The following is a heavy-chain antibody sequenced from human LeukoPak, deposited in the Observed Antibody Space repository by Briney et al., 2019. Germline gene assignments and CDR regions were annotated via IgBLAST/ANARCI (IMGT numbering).Heavy chain of an antibody. Sequence: PGGSLRLSCSASGFTFSSSWWTWVRQAPGKGLEWVANIRQDGSEQYTADSLKGRFTISRDNDKKLVFLQMNSLTVHDTAVYYCARVGPSYYYYYMDAWGNGTTVIVSS. V-gene: IGHV3-7*01. CDR2: IRQDGSEQ. CDR3: ARVGPSYYYYYMDA. CDR1: GFTFSSSW. J-gene: IGHJ6*03.